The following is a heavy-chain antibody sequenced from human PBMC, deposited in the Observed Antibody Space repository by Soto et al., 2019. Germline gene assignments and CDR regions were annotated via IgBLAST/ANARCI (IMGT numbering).Heavy chain of an antibody. D-gene: IGHD3-22*01. V-gene: IGHV4-4*02. Sequence: SETLSLTCTVSGGSISSSYWWCWVRQPPGKGLEWIGEIYHSGSTNYNTSLKSRVTISMDRSKNQFSLKLTSVTAADTAVYYCARIYYYDSNYFDYWCQGTLVTSPQ. CDR1: GGSISSSYW. CDR2: IYHSGST. CDR3: ARIYYYDSNYFDY. J-gene: IGHJ4*02.